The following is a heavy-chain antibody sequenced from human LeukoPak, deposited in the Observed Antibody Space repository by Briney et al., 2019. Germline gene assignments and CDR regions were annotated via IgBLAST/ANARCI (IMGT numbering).Heavy chain of an antibody. CDR2: ISYSGGST. D-gene: IGHD6-13*01. Sequence: PGGSLRLSCAASGFTFSSYAMSWVRQAPGKGLEWVSAISYSGGSTYYADSVKGRFTISRDNSKNTPYVQMNSLRAEDTAVYYCARIRESSNWYPVGLDDYWGQGTLVTVSS. V-gene: IGHV3-23*01. CDR1: GFTFSSYA. J-gene: IGHJ4*02. CDR3: ARIRESSNWYPVGLDDY.